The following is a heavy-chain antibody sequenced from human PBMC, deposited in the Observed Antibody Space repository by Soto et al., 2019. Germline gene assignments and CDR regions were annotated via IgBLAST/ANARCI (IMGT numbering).Heavy chain of an antibody. J-gene: IGHJ4*02. Sequence: GGSLXLSCAASGFTFVNYAMHWVRQAPGKGLEWLAVIWYDGSDENYSDSVKGRFTISRDNSKNTLFLQMNSLRGEDSAFYYYARGGPGGACFDXWGQGTLVTVSS. V-gene: IGHV3-33*01. CDR2: IWYDGSDE. D-gene: IGHD1-26*01. CDR3: ARGGPGGACFDX. CDR1: GFTFVNYA.